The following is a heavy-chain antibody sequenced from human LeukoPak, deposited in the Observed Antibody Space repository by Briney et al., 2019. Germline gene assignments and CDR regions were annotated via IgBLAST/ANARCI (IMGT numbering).Heavy chain of an antibody. D-gene: IGHD4-17*01. CDR2: ISIGGGST. Sequence: GGSLRLSCAASGFTFSSYAMSWVRQAPGKGLEWVSGISIGGGSTYYAESVEGRFTISRDNSKNTLYLQMNSLRVEDTAVYYCAKGTTVTSRAFDIWGQGTMVTVSS. J-gene: IGHJ3*02. V-gene: IGHV3-23*01. CDR1: GFTFSSYA. CDR3: AKGTTVTSRAFDI.